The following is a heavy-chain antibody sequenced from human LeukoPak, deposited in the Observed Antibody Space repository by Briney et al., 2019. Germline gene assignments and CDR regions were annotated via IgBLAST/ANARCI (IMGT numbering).Heavy chain of an antibody. J-gene: IGHJ4*02. CDR1: GFTFSSYS. D-gene: IGHD1-26*01. CDR3: AKGGKWDVTPFDN. CDR2: ISGGGGST. Sequence: GGSLRLSCAASGFTFSSYSMNWVRQAPGKGLEWVSTISGGGGSTYYADSVKGRFTISRDNSKNTLYLQVNSLRAEDTAVYYCAKGGKWDVTPFDNWGQGTLVTVSS. V-gene: IGHV3-23*01.